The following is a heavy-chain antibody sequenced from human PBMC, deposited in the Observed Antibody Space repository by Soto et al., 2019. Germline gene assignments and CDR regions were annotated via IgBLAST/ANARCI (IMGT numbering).Heavy chain of an antibody. CDR1: GGSISSSSYY. D-gene: IGHD2-2*01. J-gene: IGHJ4*02. V-gene: IGHV4-39*01. CDR3: ARRPLYPPDHLLPWDKKYFDY. Sequence: PSETLSLTCTVSGGSISSSSYYWGWIRQPPGKGLEWIGRIYYSGSTYYNPSLKSRFTISLDTPKNQFSLKLTYVNAADTAVYHCARRPLYPPDHLLPWDKKYFDYWGRGTQVTVSS. CDR2: IYYSGST.